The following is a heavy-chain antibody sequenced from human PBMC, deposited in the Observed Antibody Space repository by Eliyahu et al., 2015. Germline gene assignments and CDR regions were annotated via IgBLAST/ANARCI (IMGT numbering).Heavy chain of an antibody. CDR2: INHSGST. CDR1: GGSFSGYY. CDR3: ARGRRFLEWLRQDLRGRNFDY. D-gene: IGHD3-3*01. V-gene: IGHV4-34*01. J-gene: IGHJ4*02. Sequence: QVQLQQWGAGLLKPSETLSLTCAVYGGSFSGYYWSWIRQPPGKGLEWIGEINHSGSTNYNPSLKSRVTISVDTSKNQFSLKLSSVTAADTAVYYCARGRRFLEWLRQDLRGRNFDYWGQGTLVTVSS.